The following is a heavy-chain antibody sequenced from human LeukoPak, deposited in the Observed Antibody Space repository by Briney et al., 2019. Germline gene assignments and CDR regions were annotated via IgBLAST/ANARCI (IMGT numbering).Heavy chain of an antibody. CDR1: GYTFTSYG. J-gene: IGHJ5*02. Sequence: ASVKVSCKASGYTFTSYGISWVRQAPGQGLEWMGWISAYNGNTNYAQKLQGRVTMTIDTSTSTAYMELRSLRSDDTAVYYCARAVDSSGYYPHNWFDPWGQGTLVTVSS. V-gene: IGHV1-18*01. CDR3: ARAVDSSGYYPHNWFDP. D-gene: IGHD3-22*01. CDR2: ISAYNGNT.